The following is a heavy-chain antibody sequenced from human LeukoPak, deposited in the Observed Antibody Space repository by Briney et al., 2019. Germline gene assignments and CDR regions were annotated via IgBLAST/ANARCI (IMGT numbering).Heavy chain of an antibody. CDR1: GDSVSSNNGA. CDR3: ARDVGTTGWHTFDY. Sequence: SQTLSLTCAISGDSVSSNNGAWNWIRQSPSRGLEWLGRTYYRSKWYNDYAGSLISRITINPDTSKNQFSLQLYSVTPEDTAVYYCARDVGTTGWHTFDYWGQGTLVTVSS. D-gene: IGHD3-9*01. J-gene: IGHJ4*02. V-gene: IGHV6-1*01. CDR2: TYYRSKWYN.